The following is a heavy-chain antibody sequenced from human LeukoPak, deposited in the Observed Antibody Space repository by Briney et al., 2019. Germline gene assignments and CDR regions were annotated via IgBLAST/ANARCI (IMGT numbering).Heavy chain of an antibody. V-gene: IGHV4-34*01. CDR2: INHSGST. D-gene: IGHD4-17*01. Sequence: SETLSLTCAVYGGSFSGYYWSWIRQPPGKGLEWIGEINHSGSTNYNPSLKSRVTISVDTSKNQFSLKLSSVTAADTAVYYCARVTTVTHPIDYWGQGTPVTVSS. J-gene: IGHJ4*02. CDR1: GGSFSGYY. CDR3: ARVTTVTHPIDY.